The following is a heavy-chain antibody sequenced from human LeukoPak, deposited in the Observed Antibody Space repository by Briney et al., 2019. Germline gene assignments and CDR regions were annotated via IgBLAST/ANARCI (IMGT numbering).Heavy chain of an antibody. V-gene: IGHV1-2*02. J-gene: IGHJ3*02. Sequence: GASVKVSCKASGYTFTGYHIHWVRQAPGQGLEWMGWINPNFGGTNYAQRFQGRVTMTRDTSISTAYMELSRLRSDDTAVYYCARQYQQVGGDVFDIWGQGTMVTVSS. CDR1: GYTFTGYH. CDR2: INPNFGGT. CDR3: ARQYQQVGGDVFDI. D-gene: IGHD6-13*01.